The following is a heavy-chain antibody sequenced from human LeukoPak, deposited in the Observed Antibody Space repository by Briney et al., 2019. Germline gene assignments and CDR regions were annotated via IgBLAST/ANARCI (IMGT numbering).Heavy chain of an antibody. CDR3: ARRLMGGFTDWYFDL. J-gene: IGHJ2*01. CDR1: GFTFDDYG. Sequence: GGSLRLSCEGSGFTFDDYGISWVRHVPGKGLQWVSGINWNGAATGHGDSVKGRFTVSRDNAKNSLYLEMNSLRVEDTGFYYCARRLMGGFTDWYFDLWGRGTLVTVSS. V-gene: IGHV3-20*04. D-gene: IGHD2-15*01. CDR2: INWNGAAT.